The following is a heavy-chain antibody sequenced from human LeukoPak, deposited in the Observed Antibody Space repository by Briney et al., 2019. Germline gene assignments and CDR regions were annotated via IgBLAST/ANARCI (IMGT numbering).Heavy chain of an antibody. D-gene: IGHD3-3*01. Sequence: GGSLRLSCAASGFIFSSYAMSWVRQAPGKGLEWVSTISGSGGSTFYADSVKGRFTISRDNSKNTLYLQVNSLRAEDTAVYYCAKDHDFWSGYHNQWGQGTLVTVSS. CDR1: GFIFSSYA. V-gene: IGHV3-23*01. CDR3: AKDHDFWSGYHNQ. CDR2: ISGSGGST. J-gene: IGHJ4*02.